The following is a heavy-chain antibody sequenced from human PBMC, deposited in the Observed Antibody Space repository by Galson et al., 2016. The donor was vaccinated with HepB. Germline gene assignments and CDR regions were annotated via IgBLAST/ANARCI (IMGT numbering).Heavy chain of an antibody. J-gene: IGHJ5*02. CDR2: IYHSGSA. CDR3: ARGGALGWFDP. Sequence: GLEWIGYIYHSGSAYYSPSLRSRVTMSVDKSKNQFSLKVTSVTAEDTAMYYCARGGALGWFDPWGQGILVSVSS. V-gene: IGHV4-30-2*01.